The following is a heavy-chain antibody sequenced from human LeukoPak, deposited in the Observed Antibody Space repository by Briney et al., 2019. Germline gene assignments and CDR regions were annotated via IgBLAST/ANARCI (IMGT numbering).Heavy chain of an antibody. D-gene: IGHD2-21*02. Sequence: SETLSLTCTVSGGSISSGGYYWSWIRQHPGKGLEWIGYIYYSGSTYYNPSLKSRVTISVDTSKNQFSLKLSSVTAADTAVYYCARGYCGGDCYPEGDYYYYYGMDVWGQGTTVTVSS. J-gene: IGHJ6*02. CDR1: GGSISSGGYY. CDR3: ARGYCGGDCYPEGDYYYYYGMDV. V-gene: IGHV4-31*03. CDR2: IYYSGST.